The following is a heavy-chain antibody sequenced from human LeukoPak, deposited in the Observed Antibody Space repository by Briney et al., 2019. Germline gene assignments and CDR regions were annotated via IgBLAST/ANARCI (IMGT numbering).Heavy chain of an antibody. Sequence: SETLSLTCTVSGGSISSYYWSWIRQSPGKGLEWIGYIYYSGSTNYNPSLKSRVTISVDTSKNQFSLKLSSVTAADTAVYYCARAMIVVSRLWFDPWGQGTLVTVSS. CDR2: IYYSGST. V-gene: IGHV4-59*01. CDR3: ARAMIVVSRLWFDP. D-gene: IGHD3-22*01. CDR1: GGSISSYY. J-gene: IGHJ5*02.